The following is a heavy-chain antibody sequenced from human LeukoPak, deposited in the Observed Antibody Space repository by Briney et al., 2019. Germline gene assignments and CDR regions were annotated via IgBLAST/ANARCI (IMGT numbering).Heavy chain of an antibody. CDR3: ARDSSSWPTLEY. CDR1: GGSISSYY. D-gene: IGHD6-13*01. J-gene: IGHJ4*02. CDR2: IYYSGST. Sequence: SETLSLTCTVSGGSISSYYWSWIRQPPGKGLEWIGHIYYSGSTNYNPSLKSRVTISVDTSKNQFSLKLSSVTAADTAVYYCARDSSSWPTLEYWGQGTLVTVSS. V-gene: IGHV4-59*01.